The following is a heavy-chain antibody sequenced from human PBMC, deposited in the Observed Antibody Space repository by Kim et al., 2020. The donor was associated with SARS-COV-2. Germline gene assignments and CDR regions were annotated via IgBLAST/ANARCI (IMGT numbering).Heavy chain of an antibody. J-gene: IGHJ4*02. Sequence: LKSRFTISVDTSKNQFSLKLSSVTAADTAVYYCARSYYDSSGYPSYYFDYWGQGTLVTVSS. CDR3: ARSYYDSSGYPSYYFDY. D-gene: IGHD3-22*01. V-gene: IGHV4-30-2*04.